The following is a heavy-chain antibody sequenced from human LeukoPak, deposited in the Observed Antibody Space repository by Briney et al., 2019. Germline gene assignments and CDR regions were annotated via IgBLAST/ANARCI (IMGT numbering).Heavy chain of an antibody. V-gene: IGHV3-64*01. CDR2: ISSNGGST. J-gene: IGHJ4*02. CDR1: GFTFSSYA. CDR3: ARGFSSAWRTGFDY. D-gene: IGHD6-19*01. Sequence: GGSLRLSCAASGFTFSSYAMHWVRQAPGKGLEYVSAISSNGGSTYYANSVKGRFTISRDNSKNTLYLQMGSLRVEDLAVYYCARGFSSAWRTGFDYWGQGTLVTVSS.